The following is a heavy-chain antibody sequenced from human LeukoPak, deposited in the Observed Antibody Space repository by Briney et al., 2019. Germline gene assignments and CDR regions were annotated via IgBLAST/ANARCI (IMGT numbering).Heavy chain of an antibody. CDR1: GYTFAGYY. V-gene: IGHV1-2*02. J-gene: IGHJ5*02. CDR2: INPNSGGT. D-gene: IGHD3-9*01. Sequence: GASVKVSCKASGYTFAGYYMHWVRQAPGQGLEWMGWINPNSGGTNYAQKFQGRVTMTRDTSISTAYMELSRLRSDDTAVYYCATSPDWSNWFDPWGQGTLVTVSS. CDR3: ATSPDWSNWFDP.